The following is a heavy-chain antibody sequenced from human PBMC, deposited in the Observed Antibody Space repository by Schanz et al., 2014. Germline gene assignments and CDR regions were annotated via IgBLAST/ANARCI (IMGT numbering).Heavy chain of an antibody. D-gene: IGHD3-16*01. Sequence: EVQLLESGGGLVQPGGSLRLSCAASGFTFSAYAMTWVRQIPGKGLEWVSAISASGGTTYYADTVKGRFTISRDNSKSRLYLKMNSLRAADTAMSYCAKDPREYYEYESYPSEFDSWGQGTLVTASS. CDR3: AKDPREYYEYESYPSEFDS. J-gene: IGHJ5*01. CDR2: ISASGGTT. CDR1: GFTFSAYA. V-gene: IGHV3-23*01.